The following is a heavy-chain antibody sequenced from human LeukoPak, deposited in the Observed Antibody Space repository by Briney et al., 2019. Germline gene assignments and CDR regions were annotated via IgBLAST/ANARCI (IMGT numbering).Heavy chain of an antibody. CDR1: GYSISSASY. Sequence: PSETLSLTCTVSGYSISSASYWGWIRQPPGKGLEWIGSISPSGNTYYNPSLKSRISISLDTSKNQFSLKLTSMTAADTALYYCAGRTYSDLYFDYWGQGTLVTVSS. D-gene: IGHD4-11*01. CDR3: AGRTYSDLYFDY. V-gene: IGHV4-38-2*02. J-gene: IGHJ4*02. CDR2: ISPSGNT.